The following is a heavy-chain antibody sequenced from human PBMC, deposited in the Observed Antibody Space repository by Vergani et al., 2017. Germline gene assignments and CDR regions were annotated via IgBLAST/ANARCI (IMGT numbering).Heavy chain of an antibody. D-gene: IGHD3-10*01. CDR2: INAGNGNT. J-gene: IGHJ4*02. CDR1: GYTSTSFA. Sequence: QVQLVQSGAEVKKPGASVKVSCKASGYTSTSFAMHWVRQDPGQRLEWMGWINAGNGNTKYSQKFQGRVTITRDTSASTAYMELSSLRSEDTAVYYCAREPGSGSYYFDYWGQGTLVTVSS. V-gene: IGHV1-3*01. CDR3: AREPGSGSYYFDY.